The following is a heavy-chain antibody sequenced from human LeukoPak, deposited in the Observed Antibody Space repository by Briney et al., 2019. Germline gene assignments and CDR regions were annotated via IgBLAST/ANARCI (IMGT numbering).Heavy chain of an antibody. V-gene: IGHV3-23*01. Sequence: PGGTLRLSCAASGITFSSYGMSWVRQAPGKGLEWVSSISSTGGTTYYADSVKGRFTISRDNSKNTLYLQMNSLRAEDTAVYYCARDGLYDSSGYYFDYWGQGTLVTVSS. CDR1: GITFSSYG. CDR2: ISSTGGTT. J-gene: IGHJ4*02. D-gene: IGHD3-22*01. CDR3: ARDGLYDSSGYYFDY.